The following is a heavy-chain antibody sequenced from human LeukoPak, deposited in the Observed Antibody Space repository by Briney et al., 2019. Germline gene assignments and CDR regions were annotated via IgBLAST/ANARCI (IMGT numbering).Heavy chain of an antibody. V-gene: IGHV4-59*01. CDR1: GGSISSYY. CDR3: ARVTTARRAFDY. D-gene: IGHD6-6*01. J-gene: IGHJ4*02. CDR2: IYYSGST. Sequence: PSETLSLTCTVSGGSISSYYWSWIRQPPGKGLEWIGYIYYSGSTNYNPSLKSRVTISVDTSKNQFSLKLSSVTAADTAVYYCARVTTARRAFDYWGQGTLVTVSS.